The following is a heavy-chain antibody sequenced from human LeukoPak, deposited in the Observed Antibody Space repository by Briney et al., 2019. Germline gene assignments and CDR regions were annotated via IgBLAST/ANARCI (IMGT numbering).Heavy chain of an antibody. D-gene: IGHD6-19*01. J-gene: IGHJ4*02. Sequence: MASQTLSLTCTVSGGSISSGSYYWSWIRQPAGKGLEWIGRIYTSGSTNYNPSLKSRVTMSVDTSKNQFSLKLSSVTAADTAVYYCAREIAVGYFDYWGQGTLVTVSS. CDR1: GGSISSGSYY. CDR2: IYTSGST. V-gene: IGHV4-61*02. CDR3: AREIAVGYFDY.